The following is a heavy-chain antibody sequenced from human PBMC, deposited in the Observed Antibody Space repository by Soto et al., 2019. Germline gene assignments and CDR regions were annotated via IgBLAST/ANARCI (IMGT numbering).Heavy chain of an antibody. CDR2: VSDSGTTI. D-gene: IGHD5-12*01. CDR3: AREGHGLRYRGYDFGDY. Sequence: GGSLRLSCAASGFTFSDYDMGWIRQAPGKGLEWVSYVSDSGTTIYYTDSVRGRFSVSRDNAKNSLYLQMNSLRADDTAVYYCAREGHGLRYRGYDFGDYWRLGTLVTVSA. CDR1: GFTFSDYD. V-gene: IGHV3-11*01. J-gene: IGHJ4*02.